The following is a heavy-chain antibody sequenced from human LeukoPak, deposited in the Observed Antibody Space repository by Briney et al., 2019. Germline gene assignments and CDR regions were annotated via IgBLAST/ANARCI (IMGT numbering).Heavy chain of an antibody. V-gene: IGHV3-30-3*01. D-gene: IGHD3-22*01. J-gene: IGHJ4*02. CDR3: ASTRWYYYDSSGYPSDY. CDR2: ISYDGSNK. CDR1: GFTFSDYA. Sequence: GGSLRLSCAASGFTFSDYAMHWVRQAPGKGLEWVAVISYDGSNKYYADSVKGRFTISRDDSKNTLYLQMNSLRTDDTAIYYCASTRWYYYDSSGYPSDYWGQGTLVTVSS.